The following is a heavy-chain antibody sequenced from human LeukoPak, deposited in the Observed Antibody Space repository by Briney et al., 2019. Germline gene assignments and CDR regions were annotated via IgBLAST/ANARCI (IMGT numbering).Heavy chain of an antibody. CDR3: AGMDTATDSLDY. Sequence: SETLSLTCTVSGGSISSYYWSWIRQPPGKGLEWIGYIYYSGSTNYNPSLKSRVTISVDTSKNQFSLKLRSVTAADTAVYYCAGMDTATDSLDYWGQGTLVTVSS. CDR2: IYYSGST. D-gene: IGHD5-18*01. V-gene: IGHV4-59*01. CDR1: GGSISSYY. J-gene: IGHJ4*02.